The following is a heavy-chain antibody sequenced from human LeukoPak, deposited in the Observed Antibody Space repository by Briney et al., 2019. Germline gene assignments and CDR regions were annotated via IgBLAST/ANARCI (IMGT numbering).Heavy chain of an antibody. CDR2: INHSGYT. V-gene: IGHV4-34*10. J-gene: IGHJ4*02. D-gene: IGHD4-17*01. Sequence: PSQTLSLTCAVSGVSFDDYYWSWVRQTPGKGLEWVGEINHSGYTNDRPSLKSRVTLSIDTSRKQFYLTLRSVTVADAGIYYCTRMTTGHDYWGQGTLVTVSS. CDR1: GVSFDDYY. CDR3: TRMTTGHDY.